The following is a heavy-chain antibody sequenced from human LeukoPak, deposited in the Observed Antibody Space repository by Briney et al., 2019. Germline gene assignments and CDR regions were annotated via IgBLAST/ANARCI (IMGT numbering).Heavy chain of an antibody. V-gene: IGHV3-30*18. CDR2: ISYDGSNK. CDR3: AKEGEWLQAFDY. D-gene: IGHD5-24*01. CDR1: GFTFSSYG. Sequence: GGSLRLSCAASGFTFSSYGMHWVRRAPGKGLEWVAVISYDGSNKYYADSVKCRFTISRDNSKNTLYLQMNSLRAEDTAVYYCAKEGEWLQAFDYWGQGTLVTVSS. J-gene: IGHJ4*02.